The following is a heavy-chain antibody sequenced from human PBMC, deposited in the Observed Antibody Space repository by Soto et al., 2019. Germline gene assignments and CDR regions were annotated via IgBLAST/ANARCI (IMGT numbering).Heavy chain of an antibody. J-gene: IGHJ4*01. V-gene: IGHV4-38-2*01. CDR1: GYSISSGYY. CDR2: TYHSGTT. Sequence: SETLSLTCAVSGYSISSGYYWGWIRQPPGKGLEWIGSTYHSGTTYDNPSLKSRVTISVDMSNNQFSLKLSSVTAADTAVYYCARLLYDSRGYYYFDYWGRGTLVTVSS. CDR3: ARLLYDSRGYYYFDY. D-gene: IGHD3-22*01.